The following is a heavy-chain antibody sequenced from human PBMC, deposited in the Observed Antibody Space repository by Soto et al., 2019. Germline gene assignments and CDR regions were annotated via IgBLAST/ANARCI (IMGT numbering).Heavy chain of an antibody. D-gene: IGHD5-12*01. J-gene: IGHJ4*02. CDR1: NGSISSSNW. CDR3: ARNRLDGYDFDS. Sequence: QVQLQESGPGLVKPSGTLSLTCTVSNGSISSSNWWSWVRQSPGKGLEWIGEVAQNGYIGSIPSLESRITILLDETTNRFSLRLTSVTAADTAVYYCARNRLDGYDFDSWGQGILVTVSS. CDR2: VAQNGYI. V-gene: IGHV4-4*02.